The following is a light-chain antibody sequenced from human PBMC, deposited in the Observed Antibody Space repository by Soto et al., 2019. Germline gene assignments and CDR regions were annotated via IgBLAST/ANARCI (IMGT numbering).Light chain of an antibody. CDR3: SSYTSSSLYV. V-gene: IGLV2-14*03. CDR1: SSDIDGYDY. CDR2: DVS. Sequence: QSALTQPASVSGSPGQSITISCTRTSSDIDGYDYVSWYQHHPGKAHKLMIYDVSNRPSGVFNRFSGSKSCNTASLTISGLQSEDEADYYCSSYTSSSLYVFGTGTKVTVL. J-gene: IGLJ1*01.